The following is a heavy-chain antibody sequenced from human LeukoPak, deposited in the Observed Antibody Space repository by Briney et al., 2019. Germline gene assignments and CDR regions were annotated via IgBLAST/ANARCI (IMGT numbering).Heavy chain of an antibody. Sequence: ASVKVSCKASGGTFSSYAISWVRQAPGQGLEWMGGIIPIFGTANYAQKFQGRVTITADESTSTAYMELSSLRSEDTAVYYCARGLEYSYASHAFDIWGQGTMVTVSS. D-gene: IGHD5-18*01. CDR2: IIPIFGTA. CDR3: ARGLEYSYASHAFDI. CDR1: GGTFSSYA. J-gene: IGHJ3*02. V-gene: IGHV1-69*13.